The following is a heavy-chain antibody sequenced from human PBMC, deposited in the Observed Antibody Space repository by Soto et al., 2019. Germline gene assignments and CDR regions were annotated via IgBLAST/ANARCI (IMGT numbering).Heavy chain of an antibody. D-gene: IGHD6-19*01. Sequence: GGSLRLSCAASGFTFSSYAMSWVRQAPGKGLEWVSVIYSGGTTYYADSVKGRFTISRDNSKNTLYLQMNSLRVEDTAMYYCARDVSIKQWLAHWGQGTLVTVSS. J-gene: IGHJ1*01. CDR1: GFTFSSYA. CDR2: IYSGGTT. V-gene: IGHV3-66*01. CDR3: ARDVSIKQWLAH.